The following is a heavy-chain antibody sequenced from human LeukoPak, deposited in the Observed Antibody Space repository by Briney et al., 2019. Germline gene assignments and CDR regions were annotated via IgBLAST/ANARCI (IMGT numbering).Heavy chain of an antibody. CDR2: ISAYNGNT. V-gene: IGHV1-18*01. D-gene: IGHD1/OR15-1a*01. J-gene: IGHJ4*02. Sequence: ASVKVSCKASGYTFTSYGISWVRQAPGQGLEWMGWISAYNGNTNYAQKLQGRVTMTTDTSTSTAYMELRSLRSDDTAVYYCARASRGIVATTYFDYWGQGTLVTVSS. CDR3: ARASRGIVATTYFDY. CDR1: GYTFTSYG.